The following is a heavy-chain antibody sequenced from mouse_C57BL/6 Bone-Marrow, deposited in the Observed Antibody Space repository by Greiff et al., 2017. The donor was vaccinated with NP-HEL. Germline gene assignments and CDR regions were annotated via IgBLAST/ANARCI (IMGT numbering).Heavy chain of an antibody. J-gene: IGHJ4*01. CDR2: ISSGGDYI. CDR1: GFTFSSYA. V-gene: IGHV5-9-1*02. CDR3: TRVLGCDYYGSSYAMDY. Sequence: EVKLQESGEGLVKPGGSLKLSCAASGFTFSSYAMSWVRQTPEKRLEWVAYISSGGDYIYYADNVKGRITISRDNARNTLYLQMSSLKSEDTAMYYCTRVLGCDYYGSSYAMDYWGQGTSVTVSS. D-gene: IGHD1-1*01.